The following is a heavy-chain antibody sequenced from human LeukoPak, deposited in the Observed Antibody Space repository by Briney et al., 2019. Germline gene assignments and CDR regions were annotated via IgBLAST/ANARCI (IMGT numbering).Heavy chain of an antibody. Sequence: GGSLRLSCAASGFTFDDYTMHWVRQAPGKGPKWVSLITWDGGSTNYADSVKGRFTISRDNSKNTLYLQMNSLRAEDTAVYYCAKDLGRNRPSCPNYWGQGTLVTVSS. CDR1: GFTFDDYT. CDR3: AKDLGRNRPSCPNY. CDR2: ITWDGGST. D-gene: IGHD4-23*01. J-gene: IGHJ4*02. V-gene: IGHV3-43*01.